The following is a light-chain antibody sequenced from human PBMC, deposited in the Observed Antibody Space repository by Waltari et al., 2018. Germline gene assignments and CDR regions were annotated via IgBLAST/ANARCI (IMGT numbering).Light chain of an antibody. J-gene: IGLJ2*01. CDR2: TNN. Sequence: QSVLTQPPSASGTPGQRVTMSCSGTSPNIAYTPVNWYQQLPGTAPKLLIYTNNQRPSGVPDRFSGSKSGTSASLAISGLQSEDEADYYCAAWDDSLNGVVFGGGTKLTVL. CDR3: AAWDDSLNGVV. CDR1: SPNIAYTP. V-gene: IGLV1-44*01.